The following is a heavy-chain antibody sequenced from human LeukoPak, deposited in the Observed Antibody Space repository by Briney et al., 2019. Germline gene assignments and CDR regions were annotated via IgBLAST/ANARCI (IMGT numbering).Heavy chain of an antibody. CDR1: GFTFSSYS. Sequence: GVSLRLSCAASGFTFSSYSMNWVRQAPGKGLEGVSNISGRGGSGGSTYSADSVKGRFTISRDNSKNTLYLQVHSLRAEDTAVYYCAKSGLNRFDYWGQGTLVTVSP. D-gene: IGHD2-15*01. J-gene: IGHJ4*02. CDR2: ISGRGGSGGST. CDR3: AKSGLNRFDY. V-gene: IGHV3-23*01.